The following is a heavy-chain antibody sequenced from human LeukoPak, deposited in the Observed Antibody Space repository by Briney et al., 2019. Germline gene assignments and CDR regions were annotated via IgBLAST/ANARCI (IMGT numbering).Heavy chain of an antibody. V-gene: IGHV4-4*02. CDR3: ARGPIVEMATICRDCYYYMDV. D-gene: IGHD5-24*01. Sequence: PSETLSLTCAVSGGSISSSNWWSWVRQPPGNGLEWIGEIYHSGSTNYNPSLKSRVTISVDKSKNQFSLKLSSVTAADTAVYYCARGPIVEMATICRDCYYYMDVWGKGTTVTVSS. CDR1: GGSISSSNW. CDR2: IYHSGST. J-gene: IGHJ6*03.